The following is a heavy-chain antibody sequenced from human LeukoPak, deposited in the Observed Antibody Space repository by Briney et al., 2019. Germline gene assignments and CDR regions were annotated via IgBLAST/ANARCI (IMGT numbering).Heavy chain of an antibody. CDR3: AREKGSVQYYFDY. V-gene: IGHV1-69*05. J-gene: IGHJ4*02. CDR1: GGTFSSYA. Sequence: SVKVSCKASGGTFSSYAISWVRQAPGQGLEWMGRIIPIFGTANYAQKFQGRVTITTDESTSTAYMELSSLRSEDTAVYYCAREKGSVQYYFDYRGQGTLVTVSS. CDR2: IIPIFGTA. D-gene: IGHD5/OR15-5a*01.